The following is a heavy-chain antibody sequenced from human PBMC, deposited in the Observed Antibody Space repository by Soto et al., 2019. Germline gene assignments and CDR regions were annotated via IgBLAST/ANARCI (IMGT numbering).Heavy chain of an antibody. CDR3: AKGWVGPTPYSDSGVYPDAFDI. J-gene: IGHJ3*02. Sequence: EVQLLESGGGLVQPGGSLRLSCAASGFTFSSYAMNWVRQAPGKGLEWVSTVSGSGGRTFYADSVKGRFTISRDNSKNTLYLQMNSLRAEDTAVYHCAKGWVGPTPYSDSGVYPDAFDIWGQGTMVTVSS. CDR1: GFTFSSYA. V-gene: IGHV3-23*01. CDR2: VSGSGGRT. D-gene: IGHD3-22*01.